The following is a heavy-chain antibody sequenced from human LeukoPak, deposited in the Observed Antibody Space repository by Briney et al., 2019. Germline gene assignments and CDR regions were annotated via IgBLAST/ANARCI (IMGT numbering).Heavy chain of an antibody. CDR2: IIPIFGTA. CDR3: ARDQCSGGSCYSYYFDY. D-gene: IGHD2-15*01. V-gene: IGHV1-69*05. CDR1: GGTFSSYA. Sequence: ASVKVSCKASGGTFSSYAISWVRQAPGQGLEWMGRIIPIFGTANYAQKFQGRVTITTDESPSTAYMELSSLRSEDTAVYYCARDQCSGGSCYSYYFDYWGQGTLVTVSS. J-gene: IGHJ4*02.